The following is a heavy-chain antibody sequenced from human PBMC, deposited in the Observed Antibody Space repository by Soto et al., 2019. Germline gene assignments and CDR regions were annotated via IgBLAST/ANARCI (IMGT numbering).Heavy chain of an antibody. CDR1: EHTCTNSW. Sequence: PXDSLKVSCQCSEHTCTNSWIALVLQMPGKGLEWMGIINPGDSDTRYSPSFQGQVTLSADKSINTAYLQWSSLKASDTAMYYCVRPDSSGYYTDQWGQGTLVTVSS. CDR3: VRPDSSGYYTDQ. D-gene: IGHD3-22*01. J-gene: IGHJ4*02. V-gene: IGHV5-51*03. CDR2: INPGDSDT.